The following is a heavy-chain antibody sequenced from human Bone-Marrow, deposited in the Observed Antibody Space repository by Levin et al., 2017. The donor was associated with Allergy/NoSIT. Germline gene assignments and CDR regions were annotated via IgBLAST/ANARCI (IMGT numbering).Heavy chain of an antibody. D-gene: IGHD3-22*01. CDR2: INPSGGSR. CDR1: GYTLTSYY. V-gene: IGHV1-46*01. Sequence: GESLKISCRASGYTLTSYYMHWVPQAPGQGLEWMGIINPSGGSRSYAQNFQGRVTMTSDTSTNTVYMELSSLNSEDTAVYYCAREQTHYYESSGYSMGFWGQGTLVTVSS. J-gene: IGHJ4*02. CDR3: AREQTHYYESSGYSMGF.